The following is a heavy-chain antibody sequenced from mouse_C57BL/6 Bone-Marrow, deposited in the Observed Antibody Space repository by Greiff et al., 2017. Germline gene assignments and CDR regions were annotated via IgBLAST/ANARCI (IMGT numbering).Heavy chain of an antibody. Sequence: VQLQQSGPELVKPGASVKISCKASGYSFTGYYMNWVKQSPEKSLEWIGEINPSTGGTTYNQKFKAKATLTVDKSASTAYMQLKSLTSEDSAVXYCARSSGRWLLPWFAYWGQGTLVTVSA. CDR1: GYSFTGYY. V-gene: IGHV1-42*01. CDR2: INPSTGGT. J-gene: IGHJ3*01. D-gene: IGHD2-3*01. CDR3: ARSSGRWLLPWFAY.